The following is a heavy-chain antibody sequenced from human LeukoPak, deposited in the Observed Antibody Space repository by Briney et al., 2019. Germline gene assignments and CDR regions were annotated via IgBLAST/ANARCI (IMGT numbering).Heavy chain of an antibody. J-gene: IGHJ6*02. V-gene: IGHV3-30-3*01. CDR1: GFTFSVYT. Sequence: GGSLRLSCTASGFTFSVYTIQWVRQAPGKGLEWVAVISYDGSNKYYADSVKGRFTISRDNSKNTLYLQMNSLRAEDTAVYYCASWYSSSWYNPLYYYYGMDVWGQGTTVTVSS. CDR3: ASWYSSSWYNPLYYYYGMDV. D-gene: IGHD6-13*01. CDR2: ISYDGSNK.